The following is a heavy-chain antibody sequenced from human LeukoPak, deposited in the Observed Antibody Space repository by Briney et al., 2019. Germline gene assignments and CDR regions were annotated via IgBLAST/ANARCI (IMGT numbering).Heavy chain of an antibody. CDR2: INSDGSST. J-gene: IGHJ6*02. CDR1: GFTFSSYW. V-gene: IGHV3-74*01. CDR3: ARDGQTDAYYYGIDV. Sequence: GGSLRLSCAASGFTFSSYWMHWFRQAPGKGLVWVSRINSDGSSTSYADSVKGRFTISRHNAKNTLYLQMNSLRAEDTAVYYCARDGQTDAYYYGIDVWGQGTTVTVSS.